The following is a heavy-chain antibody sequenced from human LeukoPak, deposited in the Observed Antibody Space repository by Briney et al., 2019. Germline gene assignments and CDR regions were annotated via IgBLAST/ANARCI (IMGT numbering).Heavy chain of an antibody. V-gene: IGHV4-59*01. CDR1: GGSISSYY. J-gene: IGHJ3*02. D-gene: IGHD6-13*01. CDR2: IYYSGST. CDR3: ARGGKAAAGPDAFDI. Sequence: SETLSLTCTVSGGSISSYYWSWIRQPPGKGLEWIGYIYYSGSTNYNPSLKSRVTTSVDTSKNEFSLKLSSVAAADTAVYYCARGGKAAAGPDAFDIWGQGTMVTVSS.